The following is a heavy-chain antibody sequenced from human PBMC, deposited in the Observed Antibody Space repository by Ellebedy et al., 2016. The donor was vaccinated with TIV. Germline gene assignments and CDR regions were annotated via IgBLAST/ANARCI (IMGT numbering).Heavy chain of an antibody. Sequence: GESLKISCAASGRTSSSHAMSWVRQAPGKGLEWVSSITESGGNTYYADSVKGRFTISRDNSKDTLFLQMNSLRAEDTAIYFCARDPVGVGPAFDVWGQGTMVTVSS. CDR1: GRTSSSHA. V-gene: IGHV3-23*01. D-gene: IGHD4-23*01. CDR2: ITESGGNT. CDR3: ARDPVGVGPAFDV. J-gene: IGHJ3*01.